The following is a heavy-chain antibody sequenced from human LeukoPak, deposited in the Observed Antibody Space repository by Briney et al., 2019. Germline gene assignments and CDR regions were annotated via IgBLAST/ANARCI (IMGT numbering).Heavy chain of an antibody. CDR3: AREISGYSDY. J-gene: IGHJ4*02. Sequence: ASVKVSCKASGYTFTGYYMNWVRQAPGQGLEWMGWINANSGDTKYAQKFQGRVTMTRDTSISTAYMELSRLRSDDTAMYYCAREISGYSDYWGQGTLVTVSS. CDR2: INANSGDT. CDR1: GYTFTGYY. D-gene: IGHD3-22*01. V-gene: IGHV1-2*02.